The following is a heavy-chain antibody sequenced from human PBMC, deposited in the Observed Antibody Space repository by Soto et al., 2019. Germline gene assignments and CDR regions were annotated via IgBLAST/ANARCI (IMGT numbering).Heavy chain of an antibody. D-gene: IGHD3-9*01. CDR1: GGSISSGGYY. CDR2: IYYSGST. V-gene: IGHV4-31*03. CDR3: ARAVLRYFDWYPIIDY. Sequence: PSETLSLTCTVSGGSISSGGYYWSWIRQHPGKGLEWIGYIYYSGSTYYNPSLKSRVTISVDTSKNQFSLKLSSVTAADTAVYYCARAVLRYFDWYPIIDYSGQGTLVTVSS. J-gene: IGHJ4*02.